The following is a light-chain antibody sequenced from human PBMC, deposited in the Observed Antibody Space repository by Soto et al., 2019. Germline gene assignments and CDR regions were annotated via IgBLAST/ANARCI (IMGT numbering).Light chain of an antibody. J-gene: IGKJ1*01. Sequence: EIVLTQSPGTLSLSPGERATLSGGASWIVRSSFLAWYQQKPGQAPRLLIYGAYSRATGIADRFSGSGSGTDFSVTISRLEREDFAVYYCQQYNSSPWTFGLGTKEEMK. CDR3: QQYNSSPWT. CDR1: WIVRSSF. CDR2: GAY. V-gene: IGKV3-20*01.